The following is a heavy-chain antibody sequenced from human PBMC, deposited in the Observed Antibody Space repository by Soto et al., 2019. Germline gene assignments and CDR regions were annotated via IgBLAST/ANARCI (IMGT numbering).Heavy chain of an antibody. CDR1: GGSISSGGYY. CDR2: IYYSGST. J-gene: IGHJ4*02. Sequence: LSLTCTVSGGSISSGGYYWSWIRQHPGKGLEWIGYIYYSGSTYYNPSLKSRVTISVDTSKNQFSLKLSSVTAADTAVYYCARDPGYCSGGSCYPGFDYWGQGTLVTVSS. D-gene: IGHD2-15*01. CDR3: ARDPGYCSGGSCYPGFDY. V-gene: IGHV4-31*03.